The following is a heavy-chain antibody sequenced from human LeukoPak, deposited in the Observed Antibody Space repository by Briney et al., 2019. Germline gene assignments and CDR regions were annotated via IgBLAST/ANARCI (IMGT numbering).Heavy chain of an antibody. CDR2: IYSGSTT. V-gene: IGHV3-53*01. CDR3: ARISYGDDF. J-gene: IGHJ4*02. Sequence: GGSLRLSCAASGFTVSSSYVSWVRQAPGKGLEWVSVIYSGSTTHYADSVKGRFTISRDNSKNTLYLQMDSLRVEDTAFYYCARISYGDDFWGQGTLVTVSS. D-gene: IGHD4-17*01. CDR1: GFTVSSSY.